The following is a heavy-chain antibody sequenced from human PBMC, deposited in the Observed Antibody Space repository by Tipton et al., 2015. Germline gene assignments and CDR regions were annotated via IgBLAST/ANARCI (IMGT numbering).Heavy chain of an antibody. CDR2: IYYSGST. J-gene: IGHJ1*01. V-gene: IGHV4-31*03. Sequence: TLSLTCTVSGGSISSGGYYWSWIRQHPGKGLEWIGYIYYSGSTNYNPSLESRVTISVDTSKNQFSLKLSSVTAADTAVYYCARGMFSGSNIRSRVYFQHWGQGTLVTVSS. D-gene: IGHD1-26*01. CDR1: GGSISSGGYY. CDR3: ARGMFSGSNIRSRVYFQH.